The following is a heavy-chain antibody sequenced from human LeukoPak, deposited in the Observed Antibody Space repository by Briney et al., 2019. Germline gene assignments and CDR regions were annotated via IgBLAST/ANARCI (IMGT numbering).Heavy chain of an antibody. V-gene: IGHV3-48*01. CDR2: ISSSGSTI. Sequence: GGSLRLSCAASGFTFSSYSMNWVRQAPGKGLEWVSYISSSGSTIYYADSVKGRFTISRDNAKNSLYLQMNSLRAEDTAVYYCARAGSSSSYYYYYMDVWGKGTTVTVSS. D-gene: IGHD6-6*01. CDR1: GFTFSSYS. CDR3: ARAGSSSSYYYYYMDV. J-gene: IGHJ6*03.